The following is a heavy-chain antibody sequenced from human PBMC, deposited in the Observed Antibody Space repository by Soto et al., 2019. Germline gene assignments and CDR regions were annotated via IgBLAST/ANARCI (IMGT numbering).Heavy chain of an antibody. Sequence: SVKVSCKASGGTFSSYAISWVRQAPGQGLEWMGGIIPIFGTANYAQKFQGRVTITADESTSTAYMELSSLRSEDTAVYYCARVKQKIGYSYPLGDGYYYYGMDVWGQGTTVTVSS. CDR2: IIPIFGTA. D-gene: IGHD5-18*01. J-gene: IGHJ6*02. V-gene: IGHV1-69*13. CDR3: ARVKQKIGYSYPLGDGYYYYGMDV. CDR1: GGTFSSYA.